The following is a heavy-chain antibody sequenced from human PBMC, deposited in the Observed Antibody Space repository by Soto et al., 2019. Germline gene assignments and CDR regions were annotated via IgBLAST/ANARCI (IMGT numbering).Heavy chain of an antibody. CDR2: VGDDGSNP. J-gene: IGHJ2*01. Sequence: EMQLLESGGALVQPGGSLRLSCAASGFPFRIYAMTWVRQAPEKGLEWVSSVGDDGSNPYYSDSVKGRFTISRDNSENMLYLQMNSLRAVDTALYFCVRSQWLNKYWFFDLWGRGTLVTVSS. V-gene: IGHV3-23*01. D-gene: IGHD6-19*01. CDR1: GFPFRIYA. CDR3: VRSQWLNKYWFFDL.